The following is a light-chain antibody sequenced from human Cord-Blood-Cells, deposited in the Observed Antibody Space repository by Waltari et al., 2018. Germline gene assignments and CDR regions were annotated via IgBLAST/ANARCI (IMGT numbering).Light chain of an antibody. CDR1: SSDVGGSNY. J-gene: IGLJ2*01. CDR3: SSYAGSKV. CDR2: EVS. Sequence: QSALTQPPSASGSPGPSVTISCTGTSSDVGGSNYVSWYQQHPGKAPKLMIYEVSKRPSGVPDRFSGSKSGNTASLTVSGLQAEDEADYYCSSYAGSKVFGGGTKLTVL. V-gene: IGLV2-8*01.